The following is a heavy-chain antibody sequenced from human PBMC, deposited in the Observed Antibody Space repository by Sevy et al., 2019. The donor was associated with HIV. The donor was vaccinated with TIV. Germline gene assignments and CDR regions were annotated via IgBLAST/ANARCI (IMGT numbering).Heavy chain of an antibody. CDR1: GFTFSSYS. Sequence: GGSLRLSCAASGFTFSSYSMNWVRQAPGKGLEWASYISSSSSTIYYGDSVKGRFTISRDNARNSMYLQLNSLRDEDTAVYYCARERLGYGGDAFDIWGQGTMVTVSS. D-gene: IGHD5-12*01. CDR2: ISSSSSTI. J-gene: IGHJ3*02. V-gene: IGHV3-48*02. CDR3: ARERLGYGGDAFDI.